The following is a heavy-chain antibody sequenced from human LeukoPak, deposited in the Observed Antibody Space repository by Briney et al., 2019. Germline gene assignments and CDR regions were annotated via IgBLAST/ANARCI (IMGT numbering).Heavy chain of an antibody. J-gene: IGHJ4*02. D-gene: IGHD6-13*01. Sequence: SVKVSCKASGGTFSSYAISWVRQAPGQGLEWMGGIIPTFGTANYAQKFQGRVTITANKSTSTAYMELSSPRSEDTAVYYCASRPNVAAAGSNFDYWGQGTLVTVSS. CDR1: GGTFSSYA. CDR2: IIPTFGTA. CDR3: ASRPNVAAAGSNFDY. V-gene: IGHV1-69*06.